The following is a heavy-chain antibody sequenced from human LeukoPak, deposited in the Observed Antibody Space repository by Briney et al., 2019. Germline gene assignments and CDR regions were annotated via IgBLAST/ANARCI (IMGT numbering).Heavy chain of an antibody. CDR1: GFTFSSHS. V-gene: IGHV3-21*01. J-gene: IGHJ3*02. D-gene: IGHD6-6*01. Sequence: GGSLRLSCAASGFTFSSHSMNWVRPAPGKGLEWVSSISSSSSYIYYADSVKGRFTISRDNAKNSLYLQMNSLRAEDTAVYYCARRPSIQPRGAFDIWGQGTMVTVSS. CDR3: ARRPSIQPRGAFDI. CDR2: ISSSSSYI.